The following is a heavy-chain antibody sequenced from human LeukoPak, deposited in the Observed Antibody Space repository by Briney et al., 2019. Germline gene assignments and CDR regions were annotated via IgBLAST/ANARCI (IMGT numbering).Heavy chain of an antibody. CDR3: ALEGRAVAGTISFDY. Sequence: QPGRSLRLSCAASGFTFSNYGMHWVRQAPGKGLEWVAIIWYDGSKTYHADSVKGRFTISRDNSKNTLYLQMNSLRAEDTAVYYCALEGRAVAGTISFDYWGQGTLVTVSS. D-gene: IGHD6-19*01. CDR1: GFTFSNYG. CDR2: IWYDGSKT. V-gene: IGHV3-33*01. J-gene: IGHJ4*02.